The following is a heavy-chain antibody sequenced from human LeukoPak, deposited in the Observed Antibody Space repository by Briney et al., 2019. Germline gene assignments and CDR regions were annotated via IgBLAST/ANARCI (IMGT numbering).Heavy chain of an antibody. CDR1: GGSISSGGYS. D-gene: IGHD4-17*01. V-gene: IGHV4-30-4*07. Sequence: SQTLSLTCAVSGGSISSGGYSWSWIRQPPGKGLEWIGYIYYSGSTYYNPSLKSRVTISVDTSENQFSLKLSSVTAADTAVYYCARDPTSSYGDSGSGWFDPWGQGTLVTVSS. CDR3: ARDPTSSYGDSGSGWFDP. J-gene: IGHJ5*02. CDR2: IYYSGST.